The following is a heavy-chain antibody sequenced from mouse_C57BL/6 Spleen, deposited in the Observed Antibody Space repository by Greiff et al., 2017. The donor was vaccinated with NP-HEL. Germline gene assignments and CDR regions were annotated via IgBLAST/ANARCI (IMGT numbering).Heavy chain of an antibody. CDR2: IYPGSGST. Sequence: QVQLKQPGAELVKPGASVKMSCKASGYTFTSYWITWVKQRPGQGLEWIGDIYPGSGSTNYNEKFKSKATLTVDTSSSTAYMQLSSLTSEDSAVYYCARSRYYGSSYYFDYWGQGTTLTVSS. V-gene: IGHV1-55*01. CDR1: GYTFTSYW. D-gene: IGHD1-1*01. CDR3: ARSRYYGSSYYFDY. J-gene: IGHJ2*01.